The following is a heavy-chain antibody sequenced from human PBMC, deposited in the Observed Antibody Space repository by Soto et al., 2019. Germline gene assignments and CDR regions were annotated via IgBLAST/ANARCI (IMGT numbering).Heavy chain of an antibody. J-gene: IGHJ6*02. V-gene: IGHV1-8*01. D-gene: IGHD2-2*01. Sequence: GTSVKVSCKDSGYTLTSYDINWVRQATGQGLEWMGWMNPNSGGTNYAQKFQGWVTMTRDTSISTAYMELSRLRSDDTAVYYCARGGVPVVPAAPGYYYYGMDVWGQGTTVTVSS. CDR3: ARGGVPVVPAAPGYYYYGMDV. CDR2: MNPNSGGT. CDR1: GYTLTSYD.